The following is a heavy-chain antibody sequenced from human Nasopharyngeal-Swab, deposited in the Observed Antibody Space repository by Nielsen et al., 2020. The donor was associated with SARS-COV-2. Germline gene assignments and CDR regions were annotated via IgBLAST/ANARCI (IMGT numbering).Heavy chain of an antibody. J-gene: IGHJ5*02. CDR3: ARDYYGSGKGWFDP. D-gene: IGHD3-10*01. CDR2: IWYDGSNK. V-gene: IGHV3-33*01. Sequence: WIRQPPGKGLEWVAVIWYDGSNKYYADSVKGRFTISRDNSKNTLYLQMNSLRAEDTAVYYCARDYYGSGKGWFDPWGQGTLVTVPS.